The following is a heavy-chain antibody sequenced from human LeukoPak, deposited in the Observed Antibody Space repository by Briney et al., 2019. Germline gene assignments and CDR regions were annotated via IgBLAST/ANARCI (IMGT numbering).Heavy chain of an antibody. CDR3: ARDEKRGGNYYYGMDV. Sequence: SETLSLTCTVSGGSISSSSYYWGWIRQPPGKGLEWIGSIYYSGSTYYNPSLKSRVTISVDTSKNQFSLKLSSVTAADTAVYYCARDEKRGGNYYYGMDVWGQGATVTVSS. D-gene: IGHD3-16*01. CDR2: IYYSGST. J-gene: IGHJ6*02. V-gene: IGHV4-39*07. CDR1: GGSISSSSYY.